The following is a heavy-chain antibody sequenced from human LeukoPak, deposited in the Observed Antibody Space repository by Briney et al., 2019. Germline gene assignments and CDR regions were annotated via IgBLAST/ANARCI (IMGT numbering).Heavy chain of an antibody. CDR1: GFTFSDYY. CDR3: ARVPPGDSYGNY. J-gene: IGHJ4*02. CDR2: INGSSSDT. V-gene: IGHV3-11*06. Sequence: GGSLRLSCAASGFTFSDYYMTWIRQAPGRGLEWISYINGSSSDTKYADSVKGRFTISRDNAKNTLYLQMNGLRAEDTAVYYCARVPPGDSYGNYWGQGTLVTVSS. D-gene: IGHD5-18*01.